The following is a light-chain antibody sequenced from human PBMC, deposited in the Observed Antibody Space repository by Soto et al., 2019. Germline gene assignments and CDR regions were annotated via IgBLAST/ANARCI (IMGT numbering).Light chain of an antibody. V-gene: IGKV3-15*01. CDR2: GAS. Sequence: EIVMTQSRATLSVSPGERATLSCRTSQSVSSSLAWYQQKPGQAPSLLIYGASTRATGIPARFSGSGSGTEFTLTISSLQSEDCAVYYCQQYKNWPWTFGQGTKVDIK. CDR1: QSVSSS. CDR3: QQYKNWPWT. J-gene: IGKJ1*01.